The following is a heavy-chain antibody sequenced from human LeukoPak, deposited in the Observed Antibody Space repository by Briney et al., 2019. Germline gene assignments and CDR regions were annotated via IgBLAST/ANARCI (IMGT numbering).Heavy chain of an antibody. J-gene: IGHJ3*02. CDR1: GFTFDDYA. CDR2: ISWNGGSV. D-gene: IGHD4-17*01. CDR3: ARDLGDYESGAFDI. Sequence: PGRSLRLSCVVSGFTFDDYAMHWVRQGPGKGLEWVSGISWNGGSVDYADSVKGRFTISRDNAKNSLYLQMNSLRAEDTAVYYCARDLGDYESGAFDIWGQGTMVTVSS. V-gene: IGHV3-9*01.